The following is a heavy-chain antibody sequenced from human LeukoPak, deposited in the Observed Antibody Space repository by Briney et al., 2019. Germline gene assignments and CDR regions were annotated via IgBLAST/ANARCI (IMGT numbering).Heavy chain of an antibody. CDR1: GFTFSRYA. D-gene: IGHD6-19*01. V-gene: IGHV3-23*01. J-gene: IGHJ4*02. Sequence: GGSLRLSCEASGFTFSRYAMSWVRQGPGKRLEWVSGINNRATNTYYADSVRGRFTISRDISKNTIYLQMNSLRAEDTAIYYCAKADVSGWYGNFDYWGQGKLVIVSS. CDR2: INNRATNT. CDR3: AKADVSGWYGNFDY.